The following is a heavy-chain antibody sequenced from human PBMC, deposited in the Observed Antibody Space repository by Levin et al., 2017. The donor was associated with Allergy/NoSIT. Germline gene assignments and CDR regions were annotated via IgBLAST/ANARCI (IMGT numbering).Heavy chain of an antibody. CDR1: GGSISSGAYY. D-gene: IGHD4-17*01. Sequence: SQTLSLTCTVSGGSISSGAYYWSWIRQHPGQGLEWIGYIFYTGSTYYNPSLKSRITISVDTSKTRFSVKLTSVTAADTAVYYCARIGAGYGDIDSWGQGTLVTVS. V-gene: IGHV4-31*02. CDR2: IFYTGST. J-gene: IGHJ5*01. CDR3: ARIGAGYGDIDS.